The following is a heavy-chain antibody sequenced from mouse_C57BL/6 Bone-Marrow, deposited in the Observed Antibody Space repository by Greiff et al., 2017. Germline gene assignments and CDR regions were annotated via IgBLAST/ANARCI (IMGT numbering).Heavy chain of an antibody. CDR2: IDPANGNP. CDR3: ARNSPTRYYYAMDY. D-gene: IGHD2-10*01. V-gene: IGHV14-3*01. J-gene: IGHJ4*01. Sequence: EVKLQESVAELVRPGASVKLSCTASGFNFTNSYMHWVKQRPEQGLEWIGRIDPANGNPTYAPKFQGKDTITVDTSSNTAYLQLSSLTSADNAIDYCARNSPTRYYYAMDYWGQGTSVTVSS. CDR1: GFNFTNSY.